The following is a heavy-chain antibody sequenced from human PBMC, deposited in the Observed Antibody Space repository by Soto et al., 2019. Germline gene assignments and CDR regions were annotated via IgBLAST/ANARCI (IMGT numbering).Heavy chain of an antibody. CDR3: AKDRPFLGHCSSTSCYYGTDV. CDR2: ISGSGGST. J-gene: IGHJ6*02. CDR1: GFTFSSYA. V-gene: IGHV3-23*01. Sequence: GGSLRLSCAASGFTFSSYAMSWVRQAPGKGLEWVSAISGSGGSTYYADSVKGRFTISRDNSKNTLYLQMNSLRAEDTAVYYCAKDRPFLGHCSSTSCYYGTDVWGQGITVTVSS. D-gene: IGHD2-2*03.